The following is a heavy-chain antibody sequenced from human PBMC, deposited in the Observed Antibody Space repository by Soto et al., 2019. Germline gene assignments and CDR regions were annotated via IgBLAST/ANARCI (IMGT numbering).Heavy chain of an antibody. D-gene: IGHD6-13*01. Sequence: HPGGSLRLSCAASGFTFSSYAMXWVRQAPGKGLEWVSGISGSGGSTYYADSVKGRFTISRDNSKNTLYLQMSSLRAEDTAVYYCAKAFSWYDYWGQGTLVTVSS. CDR3: AKAFSWYDY. V-gene: IGHV3-23*01. CDR1: GFTFSSYA. CDR2: ISGSGGST. J-gene: IGHJ4*02.